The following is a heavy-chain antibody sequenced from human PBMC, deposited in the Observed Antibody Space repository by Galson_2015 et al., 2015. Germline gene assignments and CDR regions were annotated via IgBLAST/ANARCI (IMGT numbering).Heavy chain of an antibody. Sequence: SVKVSCKASGGTFSSYAVNWVRQAPGQGLEWVGWISAYTGDTTYAQKFQGRVTLTTDTATSTAFMELRSLRSDDTAVYFCARTIVVVEDGWGRGATVTV. V-gene: IGHV1-18*01. D-gene: IGHD3-22*01. CDR3: ARTIVVVEDG. CDR1: GGTFSSYA. CDR2: ISAYTGDT. J-gene: IGHJ6*02.